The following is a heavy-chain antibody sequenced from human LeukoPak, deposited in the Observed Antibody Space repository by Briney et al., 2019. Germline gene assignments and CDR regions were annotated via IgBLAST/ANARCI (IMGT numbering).Heavy chain of an antibody. CDR1: GFTFSSYS. CDR3: ARDIPTYSSSWPIDY. J-gene: IGHJ4*02. CDR2: ISSSSSYI. Sequence: GGSLRLSCAASGFTFSSYSMNWVRQAPGKGLECVSCISSSSSYIYYAGAVKGRFTISRDNAKNSLYLQMNSLRAEDTAVYYCARDIPTYSSSWPIDYWGQGTLVTVSS. D-gene: IGHD6-13*01. V-gene: IGHV3-21*01.